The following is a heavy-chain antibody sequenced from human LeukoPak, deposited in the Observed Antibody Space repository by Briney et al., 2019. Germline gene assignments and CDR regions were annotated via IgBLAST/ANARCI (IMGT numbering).Heavy chain of an antibody. Sequence: ASVKVSCKASGYTFTSYGISWVRQAPGQGLEWMGWISVYNGNTNYAQKLQGRVTMTTDTSTSTACMELRSLRSDDTALYYCARESYNSGSYYNDYWGQGTLVTVSS. J-gene: IGHJ4*02. V-gene: IGHV1-18*01. CDR3: ARESYNSGSYYNDY. D-gene: IGHD3-10*01. CDR1: GYTFTSYG. CDR2: ISVYNGNT.